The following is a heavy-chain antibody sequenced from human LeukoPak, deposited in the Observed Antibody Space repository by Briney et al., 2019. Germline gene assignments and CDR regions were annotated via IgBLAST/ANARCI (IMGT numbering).Heavy chain of an antibody. CDR3: ARILGGDEGADY. CDR1: EFTFSDYW. J-gene: IGHJ4*02. D-gene: IGHD1-26*01. V-gene: IGHV3-7*01. Sequence: GGSLRLSCAASEFTFSDYWMTWVRQAPGKGLEWVANVNQDGNNKNYVESVKGRFTISRDNAKISLYLQMNSLRAEDTAVYYCARILGGDEGADYWGQGTLVTVSS. CDR2: VNQDGNNK.